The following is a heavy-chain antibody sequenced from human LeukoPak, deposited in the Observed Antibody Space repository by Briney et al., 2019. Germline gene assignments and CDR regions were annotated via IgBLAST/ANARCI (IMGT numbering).Heavy chain of an antibody. CDR2: ISGSGGST. D-gene: IGHD3-10*01. CDR1: GFTFSSYG. Sequence: GVSLRLSCAASGFTFSSYGMSWVRQAPGKGLEWVSAISGSGGSTYYADSVKGRFTISRNNSKNTLYLQMNSLRAEDTAVYYCAKDRDYYGSGSLKWGQGTLVTVSS. CDR3: AKDRDYYGSGSLK. V-gene: IGHV3-23*01. J-gene: IGHJ4*02.